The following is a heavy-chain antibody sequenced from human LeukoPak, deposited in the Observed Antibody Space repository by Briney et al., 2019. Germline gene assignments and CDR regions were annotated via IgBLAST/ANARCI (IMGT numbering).Heavy chain of an antibody. D-gene: IGHD2-2*01. J-gene: IGHJ5*02. V-gene: IGHV4-31*03. Sequence: SQTLSLTCTVSGGSISSGGYYWSWIRQHPGKGLEWIGYIYYSGSTYYNPSLKSRVTISVDTSKNQFSLKLSSVTAADTAVYYCARGRVGEYCSSTSCYSGYNWFDPWGQGTLVTVSS. CDR1: GGSISSGGYY. CDR3: ARGRVGEYCSSTSCYSGYNWFDP. CDR2: IYYSGST.